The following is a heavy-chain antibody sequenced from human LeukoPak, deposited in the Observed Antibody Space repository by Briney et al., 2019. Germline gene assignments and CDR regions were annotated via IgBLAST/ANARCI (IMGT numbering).Heavy chain of an antibody. D-gene: IGHD3-22*01. CDR2: ISRSGGST. J-gene: IGHJ4*02. CDR1: GFSFSSYP. Sequence: PGGSLRLSCAASGFSFSSYPMHWVRQTPGKGLEYVSGISRSGGSTYYANSVKGRFTISRDNSKNTLYLQMGSLRAKDMAVYYCASTYDSDTSGYYPFDYWGQGTLVTVSS. CDR3: ASTYDSDTSGYYPFDY. V-gene: IGHV3-64*01.